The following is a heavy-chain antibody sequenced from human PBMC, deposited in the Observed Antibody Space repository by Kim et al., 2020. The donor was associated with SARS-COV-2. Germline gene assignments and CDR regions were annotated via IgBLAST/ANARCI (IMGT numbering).Heavy chain of an antibody. D-gene: IGHD3-10*01. Sequence: GGSLRLSCATSGFNFSTSALSWVRHTPGAGLEWVSGISRRGGNKDYADSVKGRFTISRDNSKNTLFLQMNSLRAEDTAVYYCSKDRQSVWFGEVWGQGT. CDR1: GFNFSTSA. CDR3: SKDRQSVWFGEV. J-gene: IGHJ1*01. V-gene: IGHV3-23*01. CDR2: ISRRGGNK.